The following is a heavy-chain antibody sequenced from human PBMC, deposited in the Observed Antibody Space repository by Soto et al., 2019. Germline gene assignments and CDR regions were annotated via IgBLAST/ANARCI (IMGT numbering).Heavy chain of an antibody. CDR2: ISYDGSNK. CDR3: ARRPGGMGAYYGMDV. CDR1: GFTFSSYA. V-gene: IGHV3-30-3*01. D-gene: IGHD1-26*01. J-gene: IGHJ6*02. Sequence: QVQLVESGGGVVQPGRSLRLSCAASGFTFSSYAMHWVRQAPGKGLEWVAVISYDGSNKYYADSVKGRFTISRDNSKNTLYLQMNSLRAEDTAVYYCARRPGGMGAYYGMDVWGQGTTVTVSS.